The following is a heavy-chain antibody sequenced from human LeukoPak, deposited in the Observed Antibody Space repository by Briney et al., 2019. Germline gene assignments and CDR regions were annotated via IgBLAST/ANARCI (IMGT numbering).Heavy chain of an antibody. D-gene: IGHD6-19*01. V-gene: IGHV4-31*03. CDR2: IYYSGST. J-gene: IGHJ4*02. Sequence: SQTLSLTCTVSGGSISSGGSYWSWIRQHPGKGLEWIGYIYYSGSTYYNPSLKSRLTISVDTSKNQFSLKLSSVTAADTAVYYCARGAGYSSGWPSYYFDYWGQGTLVTVSS. CDR1: GGSISSGGSY. CDR3: ARGAGYSSGWPSYYFDY.